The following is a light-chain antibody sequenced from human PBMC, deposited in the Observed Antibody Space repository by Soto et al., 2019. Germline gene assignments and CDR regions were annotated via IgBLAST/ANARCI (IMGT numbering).Light chain of an antibody. CDR1: SSDVGGYNY. CDR2: DVS. J-gene: IGLJ1*01. Sequence: QSVLTHPRSLSGSPGQSGTISCTGTSSDVGGYNYVSWYQEQPGKAPKLMIYDVSKRPSVVPDRFSGSKSGNTASLTISGLQAEDEADYYCCSYAGSYSYVFGTGTKVTVL. CDR3: CSYAGSYSYV. V-gene: IGLV2-11*01.